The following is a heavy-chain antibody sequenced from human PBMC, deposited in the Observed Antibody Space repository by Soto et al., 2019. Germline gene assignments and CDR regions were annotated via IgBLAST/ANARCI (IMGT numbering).Heavy chain of an antibody. D-gene: IGHD3-10*01. J-gene: IGHJ6*02. CDR1: GFTFSSYG. CDR2: ISYDGSNK. Sequence: PGGSLRLSCAASGFTFSSYGMHWVRQAPGKGLEWVAVISYDGSNKYYADSVKGRFTISRDNSKNTLYLQMNSLRAEDTAVYYCAKDQYYYGSGAYYGMDVWGQGTTVTVSS. V-gene: IGHV3-30*18. CDR3: AKDQYYYGSGAYYGMDV.